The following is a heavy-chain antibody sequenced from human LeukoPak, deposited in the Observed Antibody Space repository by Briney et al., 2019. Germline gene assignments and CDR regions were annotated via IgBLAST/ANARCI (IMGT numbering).Heavy chain of an antibody. CDR2: IKQDGSEK. J-gene: IGHJ4*02. D-gene: IGHD3-22*01. CDR1: GFTFSSYW. CDR3: ARDSGDYYDSSGYLDY. V-gene: IGHV3-7*01. Sequence: GGSLRLSCAASGFTFSSYWMSWVRQAPGKGLEWVANIKQDGSEKYYVDSVKGRFTISRDNAKNSLYLQMNSLRAEDTAVYYCARDSGDYYDSSGYLDYWGQGTLVTVSS.